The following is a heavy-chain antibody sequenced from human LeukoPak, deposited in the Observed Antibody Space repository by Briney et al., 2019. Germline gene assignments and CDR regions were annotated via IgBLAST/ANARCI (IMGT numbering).Heavy chain of an antibody. CDR2: IYSSGNT. Sequence: SETLSLTCTVSGDSITSGRYYWSWIRQPAGKELEWIGRIYSSGNTDYHPYIVSLKSRVSLSLDTSKNQFFLDLTSVTAADTAVYYCARLSHYYDSSGSYYYYYYMDVWGKGTTVTVSS. D-gene: IGHD3-22*01. CDR3: ARLSHYYDSSGSYYYYYYMDV. V-gene: IGHV4-61*02. J-gene: IGHJ6*03. CDR1: GDSITSGRYY.